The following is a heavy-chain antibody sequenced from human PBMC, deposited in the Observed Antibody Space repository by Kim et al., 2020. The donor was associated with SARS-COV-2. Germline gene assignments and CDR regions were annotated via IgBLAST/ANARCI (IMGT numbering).Heavy chain of an antibody. CDR3: ARDHNYGPDY. J-gene: IGHJ4*02. CDR1: GYTFTDHY. V-gene: IGHV1-2*02. D-gene: IGHD5-18*01. Sequence: ASVKVSCKASGYTFTDHYMHWVRQAPGQGLEWVAWITPDTRVTNYARRFQGRATVTSDTSISTVYMELSGLTSDDTAVYYCARDHNYGPDYWGQGTLVTVSS. CDR2: ITPDTRVT.